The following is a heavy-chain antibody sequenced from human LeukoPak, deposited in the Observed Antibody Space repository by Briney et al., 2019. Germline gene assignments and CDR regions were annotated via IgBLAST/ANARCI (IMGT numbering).Heavy chain of an antibody. D-gene: IGHD1-26*01. J-gene: IGHJ6*03. CDR3: ARDPYSGNYGAYYYYYMDV. Sequence: GGSLRLSCAASGFTFTSYNMNWARQAPGKGLEWVSSITSSSSYIYYADSVKGRFTISRDNAKNSLYLQMDSLRVEDTAEYYCARDPYSGNYGAYYYYYMDVWGKGTTVTISS. CDR2: ITSSSSYI. CDR1: GFTFTSYN. V-gene: IGHV3-21*06.